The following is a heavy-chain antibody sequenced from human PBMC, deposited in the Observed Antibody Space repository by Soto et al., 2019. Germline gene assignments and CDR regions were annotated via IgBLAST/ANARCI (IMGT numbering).Heavy chain of an antibody. CDR1: GFTVRGSA. CDR3: VGEILSGGADV. J-gene: IGHJ6*02. D-gene: IGHD3-10*01. Sequence: EVQLVESGGGLVQPGRSLRLSCAASGFTVRGSAMHWVRQVKGGGLEWVAGIYGSGAVGYVGAVRCRFTISRDVAKNSLHLQMNSLTIEDTALYYCVGEILSGGADVWGQGTTVTVSS. CDR2: IYGSGAV. V-gene: IGHV3-9*01.